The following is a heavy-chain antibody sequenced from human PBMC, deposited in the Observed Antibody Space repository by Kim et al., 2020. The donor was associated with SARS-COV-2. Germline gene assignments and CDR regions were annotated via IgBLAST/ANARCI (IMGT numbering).Heavy chain of an antibody. V-gene: IGHV4-39*01. J-gene: IGHJ4*02. CDR3: TRRGDY. CDR2: YYSGST. Sequence: YYSGSTRHNPSLKSLVAIVMDTSKNQFSLKVNSVTVADTAVYYCTRRGDYWGQGTLVTVSS. D-gene: IGHD3-16*01.